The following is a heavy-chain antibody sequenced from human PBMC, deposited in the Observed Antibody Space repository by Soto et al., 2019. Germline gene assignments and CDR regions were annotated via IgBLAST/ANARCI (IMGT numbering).Heavy chain of an antibody. CDR3: AKASLEAYLLYYFDY. CDR1: GFTFSSYG. CDR2: ISYDGSNK. Sequence: GGSLRLSCAASGFTFSSYGMHWVRQAPGKGLEWVAVISYDGSNKYYADSVKGRFTISRDNSKNTLYLQMNSLRAEDTAVYYCAKASLEAYLLYYFDYWGQGTLVTVSS. J-gene: IGHJ4*02. V-gene: IGHV3-30*18. D-gene: IGHD1-1*01.